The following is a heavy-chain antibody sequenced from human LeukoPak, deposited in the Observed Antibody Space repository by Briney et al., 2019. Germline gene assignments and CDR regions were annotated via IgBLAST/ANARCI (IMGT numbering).Heavy chain of an antibody. V-gene: IGHV4-59*12. D-gene: IGHD2-15*01. J-gene: IGHJ4*02. Sequence: PSETLSLTCTVSGDSITSYYWSWIRQPPAKGLEWIGNIYYSGSTNYNPSLKSRVTISVDTSKNQFSLKLSSVTAADTAVYYCAREATVVVAPMVLWGQGSLVTVSS. CDR3: AREATVVVAPMVL. CDR2: IYYSGST. CDR1: GDSITSYY.